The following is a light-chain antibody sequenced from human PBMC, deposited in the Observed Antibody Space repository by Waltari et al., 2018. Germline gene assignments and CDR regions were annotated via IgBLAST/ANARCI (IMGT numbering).Light chain of an antibody. Sequence: SSELTQDPAVSVALGQTVRITCQGDSLRSYYASWYQQKPGQAPVLVSYGKNNRPSGIPDRFSGSSSGNTASLTITGAQAEDEADYSCNSRDSSGNHGGVFGRGTKLTVL. CDR1: SLRSYY. V-gene: IGLV3-19*01. J-gene: IGLJ2*01. CDR3: NSRDSSGNHGGV. CDR2: GKN.